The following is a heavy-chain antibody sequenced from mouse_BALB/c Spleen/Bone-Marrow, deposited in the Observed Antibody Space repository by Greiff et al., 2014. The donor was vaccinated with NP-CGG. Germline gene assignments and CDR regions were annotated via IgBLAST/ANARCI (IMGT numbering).Heavy chain of an antibody. CDR3: ARITTATGAMDY. CDR2: IWADGST. CDR1: GFSLTNYG. Sequence: QVQLQQPGPGLVAPSQSLSITCTVSGFSLTNYGVRWVRQPPGKGLEWLGVIWADGSTNYNSALMSRLSISKDNSKSQVFFKMNSLQTDDTAMYYCARITTATGAMDYWGQGTSVTVSS. D-gene: IGHD1-2*01. J-gene: IGHJ4*01. V-gene: IGHV2-9*02.